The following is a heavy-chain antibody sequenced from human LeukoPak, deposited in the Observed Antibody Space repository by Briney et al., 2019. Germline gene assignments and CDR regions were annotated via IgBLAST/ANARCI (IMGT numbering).Heavy chain of an antibody. V-gene: IGHV6-1*01. Sequence: SQTLSLTCTITGDSVSSNSAAWNWIRQSPSRGLEWLGRTYYRSKWYNDYAVSVKSRITINPDTSKNQFSLQLNSVTPEDTAVYYCARAVNSGYEGYYYYYMDVWGKGTTVTISS. CDR2: TYYRSKWYN. D-gene: IGHD5-12*01. CDR1: GDSVSSNSAA. J-gene: IGHJ6*03. CDR3: ARAVNSGYEGYYYYYMDV.